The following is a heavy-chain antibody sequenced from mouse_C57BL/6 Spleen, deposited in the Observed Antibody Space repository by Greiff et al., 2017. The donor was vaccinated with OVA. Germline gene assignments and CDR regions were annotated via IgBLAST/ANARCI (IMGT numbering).Heavy chain of an antibody. CDR2: ISSGSSTI. CDR3: ARPDYYAMDY. V-gene: IGHV5-17*01. Sequence: VQLKESGGGLVKPGGSLKLSCAASGFTFSDYGMHWVRQAPEKGLEWVAYISSGSSTIYYADTVKGRFTISRDNAKNILFLQMTSLRAEDTAMYYCARPDYYAMDYWGQGTSVTVSS. J-gene: IGHJ4*01. CDR1: GFTFSDYG.